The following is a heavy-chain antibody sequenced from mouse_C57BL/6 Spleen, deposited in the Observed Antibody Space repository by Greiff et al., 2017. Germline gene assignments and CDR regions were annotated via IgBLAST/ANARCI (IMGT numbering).Heavy chain of an antibody. D-gene: IGHD2-3*01. CDR1: GYAFSSYW. CDR3: ARQGDGPYFDY. Sequence: VQLQQSGAELVKPGASVKISCKASGYAFSSYWMNWVKQRPGKGLEWIGQIYPGDGDTNYNGKFKGKATLTADKSSSTAYMQLSSLTSEDSAVYFCARQGDGPYFDYWGQGTTLTVSS. J-gene: IGHJ2*01. V-gene: IGHV1-80*01. CDR2: IYPGDGDT.